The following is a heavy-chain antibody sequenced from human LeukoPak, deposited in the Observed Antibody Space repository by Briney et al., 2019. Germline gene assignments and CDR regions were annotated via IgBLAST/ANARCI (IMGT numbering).Heavy chain of an antibody. V-gene: IGHV4-39*01. CDR3: ARHGPYDSSGYYYMSAFDI. D-gene: IGHD3-22*01. CDR1: GGSISSSSYY. Sequence: SETLSLTCTVSGGSISSSSYYWGWIRQPPGKGLEWIGSIYYSGSTYYNPSLKSRVTISVDTSKNQFSLKLSSVTAADTAVYFLARHGPYDSSGYYYMSAFDIWGQGTIVNGFS. J-gene: IGHJ3*02. CDR2: IYYSGST.